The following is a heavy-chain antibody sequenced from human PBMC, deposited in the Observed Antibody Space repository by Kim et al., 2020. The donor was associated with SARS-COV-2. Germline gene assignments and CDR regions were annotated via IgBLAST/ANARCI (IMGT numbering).Heavy chain of an antibody. CDR3: ARGMGDS. CDR2: DGSLT. J-gene: IGHJ4*02. V-gene: IGHV3-74*01. D-gene: IGHD2-8*01. Sequence: DGSLTTHADSVKGRFTISRDNAKNTLYLQMNGLRAEDTAVYYCARGMGDSWGQGTLVTVSS.